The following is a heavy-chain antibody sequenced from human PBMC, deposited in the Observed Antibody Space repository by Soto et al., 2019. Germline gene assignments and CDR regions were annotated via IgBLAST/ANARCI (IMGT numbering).Heavy chain of an antibody. V-gene: IGHV3-7*01. CDR3: TRGTVAVPGIDY. J-gene: IGHJ4*02. CDR1: GFTFSSYW. Sequence: EVQLVESGGGLVQPGGSLRLSCAASGFTFSSYWRNWVRQAPGKGLEWVANIKEDGSEKEYVDSVKGRFTISRDNAKNSLYLQVNNLRAEDTAVYYCTRGTVAVPGIDYWGQGTLVTVSS. D-gene: IGHD2-2*01. CDR2: IKEDGSEK.